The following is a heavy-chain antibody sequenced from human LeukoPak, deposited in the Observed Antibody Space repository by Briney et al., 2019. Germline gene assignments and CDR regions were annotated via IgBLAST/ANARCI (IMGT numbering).Heavy chain of an antibody. J-gene: IGHJ5*02. CDR1: GFTVISNY. CDR3: ARDVATEKMFDP. V-gene: IGHV3-66*01. CDR2: IYSGGST. Sequence: GSLRLSCAASGFTVISNYMSWVRQAPGKGLEWVSVIYSGGSTYYADSVKGRFTISRDNSKNTLYLQMNSLRAEDTAVYYCARDVATEKMFDPWGQGTLVTVSS.